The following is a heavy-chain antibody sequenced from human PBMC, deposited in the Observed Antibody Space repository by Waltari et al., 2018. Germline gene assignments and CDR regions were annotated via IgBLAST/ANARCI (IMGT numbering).Heavy chain of an antibody. D-gene: IGHD5-18*01. V-gene: IGHV4-4*02. CDR1: GVTLTSSNW. CDR2: IYHSGTT. Sequence: QVQLQESGPGLVKPSGTLSLTCAISGVTLTSSNWWRWVRQPPGKGLEWIGEIYHSGTTNDNPSLKSRVTISVDKSKNQFSLKLSSVTAADTAVYYCARDLRGYSYGAFDIWGQGTMVTVSS. CDR3: ARDLRGYSYGAFDI. J-gene: IGHJ3*02.